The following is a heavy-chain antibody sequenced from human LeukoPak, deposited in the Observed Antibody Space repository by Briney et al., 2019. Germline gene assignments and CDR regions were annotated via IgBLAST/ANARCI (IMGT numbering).Heavy chain of an antibody. J-gene: IGHJ4*02. CDR3: TKRSGVYSDNSGFFDY. D-gene: IGHD1-26*01. Sequence: GGSLRLSCAASGFTFSNYAMNWVRQAPGKGLEWVSGISGGGASRDYADSVKGRFTISRDNSKNTVLLQMDSLRAEDTAIYYCTKRSGVYSDNSGFFDYWGQGSLVTVSS. V-gene: IGHV3-23*01. CDR2: ISGGGASR. CDR1: GFTFSNYA.